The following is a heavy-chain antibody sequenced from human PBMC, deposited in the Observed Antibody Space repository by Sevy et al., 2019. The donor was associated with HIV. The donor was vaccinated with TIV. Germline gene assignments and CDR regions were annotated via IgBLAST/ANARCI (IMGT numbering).Heavy chain of an antibody. V-gene: IGHV3-33*01. J-gene: IGHJ6*03. CDR1: GFTFSSYG. CDR3: ARDLTPWFGELLNYYYYMDV. Sequence: GGSLRLSCAASGFTFSSYGMHWVRQAPGKGLEWVAVIWYDGSNKYYADSVKGRFTISRDNSKNTLYLQMNSLRAEDTAVYYCARDLTPWFGELLNYYYYMDVWGKRTTVTVSS. D-gene: IGHD3-10*01. CDR2: IWYDGSNK.